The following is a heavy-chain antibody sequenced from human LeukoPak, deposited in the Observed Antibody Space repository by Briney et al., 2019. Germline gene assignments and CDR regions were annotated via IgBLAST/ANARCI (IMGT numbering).Heavy chain of an antibody. CDR2: IIPIFGTA. CDR3: ARHPYYYDSSGYNFDY. V-gene: IGHV1-69*05. Sequence: SVKVSCKASGGTFSSYAISWVRQAPGQGLEWMGGIIPIFGTANYAQKFQGRVTITTDESTSTAYMELSSLRSEDTAVYYCARHPYYYDSSGYNFDYWGQGTLVTVSS. J-gene: IGHJ4*02. CDR1: GGTFSSYA. D-gene: IGHD3-22*01.